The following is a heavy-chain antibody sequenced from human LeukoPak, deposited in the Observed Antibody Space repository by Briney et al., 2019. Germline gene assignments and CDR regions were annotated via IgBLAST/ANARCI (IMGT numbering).Heavy chain of an antibody. V-gene: IGHV5-51*01. CDR3: ARQFTRPPHYYYYMDV. CDR1: GYSFTSYW. CDR2: IYPGDSDT. Sequence: GESLKISCKGSGYSFTSYWIGWVRQMPGKGLEWMGIIYPGDSDTRYSPSFQGQVTISADKSISTAYLQWSSLKASDTAMYYCARQFTRPPHYYYYMDVWGKGTTVTVSS. J-gene: IGHJ6*03.